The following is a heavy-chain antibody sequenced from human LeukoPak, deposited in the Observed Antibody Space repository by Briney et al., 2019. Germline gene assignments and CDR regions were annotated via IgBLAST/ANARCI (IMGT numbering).Heavy chain of an antibody. CDR3: ARDEGYISPTHFDY. V-gene: IGHV3-7*01. CDR1: GFTFSSHG. Sequence: GGSLRLSCVASGFTFSSHGMNWVRQAPGKGLEWVANIKQDGNEKDYVDSVRGRFTISRDNAKNSLYLQMNSLRAEDTAVYYCARDEGYISPTHFDYWGQGTLVTVSS. D-gene: IGHD6-13*01. J-gene: IGHJ4*02. CDR2: IKQDGNEK.